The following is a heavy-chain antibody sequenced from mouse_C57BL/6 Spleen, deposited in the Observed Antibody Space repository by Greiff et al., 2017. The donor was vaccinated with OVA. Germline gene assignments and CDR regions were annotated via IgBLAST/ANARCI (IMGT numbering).Heavy chain of an antibody. CDR1: GYTFTSYT. J-gene: IGHJ3*01. CDR2: INPSSGYT. CDR3: ARDGSSYDWFAY. D-gene: IGHD1-1*01. Sequence: VQVVESGAELARPGASVKMSCKASGYTFTSYTMHWVKQRPGQGLEWIGYINPSSGYTKYNQKFKDKATLTADKSSSTAYMQLSSLTSEDSAVYYCARDGSSYDWFAYWGQGTLVTVSA. V-gene: IGHV1-4*01.